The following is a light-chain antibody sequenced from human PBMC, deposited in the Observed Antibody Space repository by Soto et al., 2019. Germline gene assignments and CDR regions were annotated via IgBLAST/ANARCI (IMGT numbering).Light chain of an antibody. CDR3: QQYGNSPLT. CDR1: QSVSSN. V-gene: IGKV3-15*01. J-gene: IGKJ4*01. Sequence: EIVMTQSPATLSVSPGERATLSCRASQSVSSNLAWYQQKPGQAPRLLIYGASTRATGIPARFSGSGSGTYFTLTISRLEPDDFALYYCQQYGNSPLTFGGGTKVDIK. CDR2: GAS.